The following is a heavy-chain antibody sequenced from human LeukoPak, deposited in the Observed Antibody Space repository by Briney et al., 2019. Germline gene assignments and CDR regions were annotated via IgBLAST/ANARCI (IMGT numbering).Heavy chain of an antibody. CDR2: INHSGST. Sequence: PSETLSLTCAVYGGSFSGYYWSWIRQPPGKGLEWIGEINHSGSTNYNPSLKSRVTTSVDTSKNQFSLKLNSVTAADTAVYYCTRHPSTIFGVVRQTGWFDPWGQGTLVTVSS. J-gene: IGHJ5*02. D-gene: IGHD3-3*01. CDR1: GGSFSGYY. V-gene: IGHV4-34*01. CDR3: TRHPSTIFGVVRQTGWFDP.